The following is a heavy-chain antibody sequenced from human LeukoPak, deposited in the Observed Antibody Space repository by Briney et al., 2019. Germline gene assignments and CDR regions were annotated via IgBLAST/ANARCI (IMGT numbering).Heavy chain of an antibody. CDR1: GYTFTGYY. V-gene: IGHV1-8*02. J-gene: IGHJ4*02. CDR2: INPNSGNT. Sequence: ASVTVSCKASGYTFTGYYMHWVRQAPGQGLDWMGWINPNSGNTGYAQKFQGRVTMTRNTSISTAYMELSSLRSEDTAVYYCARLVATIRGLYFDYWGQGTLVTVSS. D-gene: IGHD5-12*01. CDR3: ARLVATIRGLYFDY.